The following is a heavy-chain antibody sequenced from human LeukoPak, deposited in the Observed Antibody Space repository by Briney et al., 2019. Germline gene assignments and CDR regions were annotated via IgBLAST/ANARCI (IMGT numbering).Heavy chain of an antibody. D-gene: IGHD5-18*01. Sequence: GASVKVSCKASGGTFSSYDISWVRQAPGQGLEWMGRNIPILGIANYAQKFQGRVTITADKSTSTAYMELSSLRSEDTAVYYCARGGFQGYSYGYGAFDIWGQGTMVTVSS. CDR3: ARGGFQGYSYGYGAFDI. J-gene: IGHJ3*02. CDR2: NIPILGIA. V-gene: IGHV1-69*04. CDR1: GGTFSSYD.